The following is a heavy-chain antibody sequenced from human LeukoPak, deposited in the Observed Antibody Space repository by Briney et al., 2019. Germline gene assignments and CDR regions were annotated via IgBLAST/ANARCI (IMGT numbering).Heavy chain of an antibody. CDR1: GGSISSRSYY. Sequence: KSSETLSLTCTVSGGSISSRSYYWGWIRQPPGKGLGWIEKIYDSGNTYYSPSPRSRVTISIDTTKTPFSPKLSSVTATDTAVYYCARLGGAVTGTRYAMDVWGQGTTVTVSS. CDR2: IYDSGNT. D-gene: IGHD6-19*01. J-gene: IGHJ6*02. V-gene: IGHV4-39*01. CDR3: ARLGGAVTGTRYAMDV.